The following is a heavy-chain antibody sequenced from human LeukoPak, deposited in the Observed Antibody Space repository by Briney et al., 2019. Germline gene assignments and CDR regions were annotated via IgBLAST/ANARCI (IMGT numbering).Heavy chain of an antibody. D-gene: IGHD1-26*01. V-gene: IGHV3-30*03. CDR1: GFTLSSYG. CDR2: TSYDGSNK. CDR3: ARGVNSGYFDY. Sequence: PGGSLRLSCAASGFTLSSYGMHWVRQAPGKGLEWVAVTSYDGSNKYYADSVKRRFTISRDNAKNSLYLQMNSLRAEDTAVYYCARGVNSGYFDYCGQGTLVTVSS. J-gene: IGHJ4*02.